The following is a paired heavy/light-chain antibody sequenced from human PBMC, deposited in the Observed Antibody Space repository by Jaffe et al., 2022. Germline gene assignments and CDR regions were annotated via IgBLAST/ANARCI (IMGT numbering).Light chain of an antibody. V-gene: IGKV3-20*01. CDR3: QQYGSLPFT. Sequence: EIVLTQSPGTLSLSPGERATLSCRASQSVSSGYLAWYKQKPGQSPRLLIYGASRRTTGIPDRFSGSGSGTDFTLTISRLEPEDFAVYYCQQYGSLPFTFGPGTKVDIK. CDR1: QSVSSGY. CDR2: GAS. J-gene: IGKJ3*01.
Heavy chain of an antibody. Sequence: EVHLVESGGGLVQPGRSLRLSCTASGFTFGAYEMAWVRQAPGKGLEWVGRILSKAQGGTTEYAASVRGRFSISRDDSKSIAYLQMNSLKTEDTAVYHCALWIYSGGDPVDYWGQGTLVTVSS. CDR2: ILSKAQGGTT. V-gene: IGHV3-49*04. CDR1: GFTFGAYE. CDR3: ALWIYSGGDPVDY. J-gene: IGHJ4*02. D-gene: IGHD5-12*01.